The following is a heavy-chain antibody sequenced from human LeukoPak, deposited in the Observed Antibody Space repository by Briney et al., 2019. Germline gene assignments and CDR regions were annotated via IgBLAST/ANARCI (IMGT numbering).Heavy chain of an antibody. CDR3: AKEYDSGGYGANFDY. J-gene: IGHJ4*02. CDR2: ISYDGSNK. CDR1: GFTSSSYA. Sequence: GGSLRLSCAASGFTSSSYAMHWVRQAPGKGLEWVAVISYDGSNKYYADSVKGRFTISRDNSRNTMYLQMDSLRAEDTAVYYCAKEYDSGGYGANFDYWGQGTLVTVSS. V-gene: IGHV3-30-3*01. D-gene: IGHD3-10*01.